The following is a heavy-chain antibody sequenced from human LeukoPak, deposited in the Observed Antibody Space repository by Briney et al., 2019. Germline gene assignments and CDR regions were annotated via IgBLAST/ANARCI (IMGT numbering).Heavy chain of an antibody. Sequence: PGGSLRLSCTASGFTVSSKFMTWVRQAPGKGLEWVSVIYSGGSTHYADSVKGRFTISRDNSKNTLYLQMNSLRAEDTAMYYCARSYGSGSGNWFDPWGQGTLVTVSS. CDR2: IYSGGST. J-gene: IGHJ5*02. CDR1: GFTVSSKF. CDR3: ARSYGSGSGNWFDP. V-gene: IGHV3-53*01. D-gene: IGHD3-10*01.